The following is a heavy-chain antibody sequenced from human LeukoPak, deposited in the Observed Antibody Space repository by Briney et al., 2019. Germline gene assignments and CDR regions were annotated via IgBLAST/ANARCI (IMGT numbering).Heavy chain of an antibody. D-gene: IGHD3-22*01. Sequence: SETLSLTCTVSGGSISSYYWSWIRQPPGKGLEWIGYIYTSGSTNYNPSLKSRVTISVDTSKNQFSLNLSSVTAADTAVSYCARRVPYYDSSGYYYSVFDYWGQGTLVTVSS. CDR3: ARRVPYYDSSGYYYSVFDY. CDR2: IYTSGST. CDR1: GGSISSYY. V-gene: IGHV4-4*09. J-gene: IGHJ4*02.